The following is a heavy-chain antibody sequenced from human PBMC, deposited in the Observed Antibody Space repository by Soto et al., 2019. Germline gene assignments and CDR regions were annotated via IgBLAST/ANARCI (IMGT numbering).Heavy chain of an antibody. CDR1: GFTFTNYA. CDR3: AKIGDPTYGNWYFDL. Sequence: EEQLLESGGDVVQPGGSLRLSCAASGFTFTNYAMSWVRQDPGKGLGWVSTVDHSGSSTYYADSVKGRFTISGDNSKNTLFLQMNSLTAEDTAVYFCAKIGDPTYGNWYFDLWGRGAQITVSS. CDR2: VDHSGSST. D-gene: IGHD3-10*01. J-gene: IGHJ2*01. V-gene: IGHV3-23*01.